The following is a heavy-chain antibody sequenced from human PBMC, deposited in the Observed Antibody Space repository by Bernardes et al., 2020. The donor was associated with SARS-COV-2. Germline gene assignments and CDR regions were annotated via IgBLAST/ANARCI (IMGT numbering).Heavy chain of an antibody. CDR1: GYTFTSYD. V-gene: IGHV1-8*01. D-gene: IGHD3-3*01. CDR2: MNPNSGNT. Sequence: ASVKVSCKASGYTFTSYDINWVRQATGQGLEWMGWMNPNSGNTGYAQKFQGRVTMTRNTSISTAYMELSSLRSEDTAVYYCARSYDFWSGYYSAYGMDVWGQGTTVTVSS. CDR3: ARSYDFWSGYYSAYGMDV. J-gene: IGHJ6*02.